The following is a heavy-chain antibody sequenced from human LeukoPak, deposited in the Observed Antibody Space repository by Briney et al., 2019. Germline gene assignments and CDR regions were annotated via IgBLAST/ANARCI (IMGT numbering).Heavy chain of an antibody. Sequence: ASVKVSCKASGYTFTSYYMHWVRQAPGKGLEWMGGFDPEDGETIYAQKFQGRVTMTEDTSTDTAYMELSSLRSGDTAVYYCATVRVGATTADWFDPWGQGTLVTVSS. CDR2: FDPEDGET. D-gene: IGHD1-26*01. J-gene: IGHJ5*02. V-gene: IGHV1-24*01. CDR1: GYTFTSYY. CDR3: ATVRVGATTADWFDP.